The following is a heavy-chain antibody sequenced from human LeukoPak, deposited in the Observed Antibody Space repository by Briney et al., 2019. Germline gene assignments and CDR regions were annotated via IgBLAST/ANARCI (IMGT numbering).Heavy chain of an antibody. CDR3: ASQIRTTGRRGYFDY. Sequence: NPSETLSLTCTVSGGSIRSYYWNWIRQPAGKGLEWIGRIYTSGSTNYNPSLKSRVTMSVDTSKNQFSLKLSSVTAADTAVYYCASQIRTTGRRGYFDYWGQGTLVTVSS. CDR2: IYTSGST. CDR1: GGSIRSYY. V-gene: IGHV4-4*07. J-gene: IGHJ4*02. D-gene: IGHD1-1*01.